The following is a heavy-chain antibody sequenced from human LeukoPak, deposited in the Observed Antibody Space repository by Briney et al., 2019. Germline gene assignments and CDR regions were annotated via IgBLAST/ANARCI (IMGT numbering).Heavy chain of an antibody. CDR3: ATYFLSSNDYRDY. J-gene: IGHJ4*02. CDR2: VYRSGAT. D-gene: IGHD3-16*01. CDR1: GGSVSSSNW. Sequence: PSETLSLTCTVSGGSVSSSNWWSWVRQTPGKGLEWIGEVYRSGATNYNPSLQSRVTISVDKSKNQFSLKLTSVTAADTAVYYCATYFLSSNDYRDYWGQGTLATVFS. V-gene: IGHV4-4*02.